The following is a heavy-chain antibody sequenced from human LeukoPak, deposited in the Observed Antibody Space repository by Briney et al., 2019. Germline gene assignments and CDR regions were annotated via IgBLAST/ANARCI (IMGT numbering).Heavy chain of an antibody. Sequence: PSETLSLTCTVSGGSLWSFYWSWIRQPPGKGLEWIGEINHSGSTNYNPSLKSRVTISVDTSKNQFSLKLSSVTAADTAVYYCARGPRGYSSGWFGYWGQGTLVTVSS. CDR3: ARGPRGYSSGWFGY. V-gene: IGHV4-34*01. D-gene: IGHD6-19*01. CDR2: INHSGST. CDR1: GGSLWSFY. J-gene: IGHJ4*02.